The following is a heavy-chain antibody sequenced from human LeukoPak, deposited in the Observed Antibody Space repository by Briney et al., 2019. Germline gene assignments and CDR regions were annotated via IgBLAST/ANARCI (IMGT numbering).Heavy chain of an antibody. CDR1: GFTFSRYW. J-gene: IGHJ4*02. CDR2: INSDGYST. CDR3: AKDWSSNWGTRFDY. D-gene: IGHD6-13*01. V-gene: IGHV3-74*01. Sequence: PGGSLRLSCAASGFTFSRYWMHWVRQAPGKGLVWVSRINSDGYSTTYADSVKGRFTISRDNAKNTLYLQMNSLRAEDTVVYYCAKDWSSNWGTRFDYWGQGALVTVSS.